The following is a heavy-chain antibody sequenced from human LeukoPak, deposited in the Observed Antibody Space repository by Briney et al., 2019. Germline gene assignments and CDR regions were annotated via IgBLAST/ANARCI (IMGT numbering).Heavy chain of an antibody. CDR3: ARRWFGEDDAFGI. D-gene: IGHD3-10*01. CDR1: GFTVSSNY. Sequence: GGSLRLSCAASGFTVSSNYMSWVRQAPGKGLEWVSVIYSGGSTYYADAVKGRFTLSRDNYKNTLYLQMNSLRAEDTAVYYCARRWFGEDDAFGIWGQGTMVTVSS. CDR2: IYSGGST. J-gene: IGHJ3*02. V-gene: IGHV3-66*01.